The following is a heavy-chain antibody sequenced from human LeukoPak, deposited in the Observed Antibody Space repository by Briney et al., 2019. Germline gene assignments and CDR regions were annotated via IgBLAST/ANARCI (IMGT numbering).Heavy chain of an antibody. V-gene: IGHV1-69*13. CDR1: GGTFSSYA. D-gene: IGHD5-18*01. J-gene: IGHJ4*02. CDR3: ARGHTAMGHEGDY. Sequence: ASVKVSCKASGGTFSSYAISWVRQAPGQGLEWMGGIIPIFGTANYAQKFQGRVTITADESTSTAYMELSSLRSEDTAVYYCARGHTAMGHEGDYWGQGTLVTVSS. CDR2: IIPIFGTA.